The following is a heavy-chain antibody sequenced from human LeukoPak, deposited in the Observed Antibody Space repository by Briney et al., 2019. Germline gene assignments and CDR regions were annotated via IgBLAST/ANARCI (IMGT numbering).Heavy chain of an antibody. CDR1: GYTFTGYY. CDR2: INPNSGGT. Sequence: GASVKVSCKASGYTFTGYYMHWVGQAPGQGLEWMGWINPNSGGTNYAQKFQGRVTMTRDTSISTAYMELSRLRSDDTAVYYCARGKVGATQPGSYWGQGTLVTVSS. V-gene: IGHV1-2*02. CDR3: ARGKVGATQPGSY. J-gene: IGHJ4*02. D-gene: IGHD1-26*01.